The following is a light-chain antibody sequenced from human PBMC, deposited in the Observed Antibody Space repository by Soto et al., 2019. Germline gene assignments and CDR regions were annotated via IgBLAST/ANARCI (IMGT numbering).Light chain of an antibody. Sequence: DIQMTHSPSNLCASXGDRVTITXXASQNIYSWLAWYQQKPGKAPKLLIYAASSLQSGVPSRFSGSGSGADFTLTISSLQPEDFATYYCQQANSFPLTFGGGTKVDI. V-gene: IGKV1-12*01. CDR1: QNIYSW. J-gene: IGKJ4*01. CDR2: AAS. CDR3: QQANSFPLT.